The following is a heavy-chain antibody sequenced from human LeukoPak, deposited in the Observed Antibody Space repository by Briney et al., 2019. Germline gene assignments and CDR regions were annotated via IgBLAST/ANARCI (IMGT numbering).Heavy chain of an antibody. V-gene: IGHV3-23*01. CDR3: ARCTASCYANAFDV. J-gene: IGHJ3*01. CDR2: INGGGDDT. CDR1: GFTFKNNA. D-gene: IGHD2-2*01. Sequence: PGGSLTLSCAASGFTFKNNAMTWLRQAPGKGLEWVSAINGGGDDTEYADSVKGRFTISRANSKNTLFLQMNNLRPEDTAVYYCARCTASCYANAFDVWGQGTLLTVSS.